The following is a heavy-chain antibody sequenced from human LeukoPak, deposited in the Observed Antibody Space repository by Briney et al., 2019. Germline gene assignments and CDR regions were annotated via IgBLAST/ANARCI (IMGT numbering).Heavy chain of an antibody. CDR3: ARQGPQRSYYDILTGYFDH. CDR1: GFTFSSYE. V-gene: IGHV3-48*03. CDR2: ISSSGSTI. Sequence: GGSLRLSCAASGFTFSSYEMNWVRQAPGKGLEWVSYISSSGSTIYYADSLKGRFTISRDDAKNSLYLQMNSLRAEDTAVYYCARQGPQRSYYDILTGYFDHWGQGTLVIVSS. J-gene: IGHJ4*02. D-gene: IGHD3-9*01.